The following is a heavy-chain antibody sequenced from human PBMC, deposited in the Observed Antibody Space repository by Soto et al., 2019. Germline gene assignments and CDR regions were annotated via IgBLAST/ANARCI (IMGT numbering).Heavy chain of an antibody. D-gene: IGHD1-26*01. Sequence: QVQLVESGGGVVQPGRSLRLSCAASGFTFSSYAMHWVRQAPGKGLEWVAVISYDGSNKYYADSVKGRFTISRDNSKHTLYLQMNSLRAEDTAVYYCAREVGSYYYSYGMDVWGQGTTVTVSS. J-gene: IGHJ6*02. V-gene: IGHV3-30-3*01. CDR3: AREVGSYYYSYGMDV. CDR2: ISYDGSNK. CDR1: GFTFSSYA.